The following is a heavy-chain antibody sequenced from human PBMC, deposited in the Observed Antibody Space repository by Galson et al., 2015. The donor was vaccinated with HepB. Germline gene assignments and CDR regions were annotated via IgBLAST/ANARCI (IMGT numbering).Heavy chain of an antibody. CDR2: IKIKTDGGTT. D-gene: IGHD4-11*01. CDR1: GFTFSNAW. J-gene: IGHJ6*03. CDR3: TTDRYSNYYFYYYMDV. Sequence: SLRLSCAVSGFTFSNAWMSWVRQAPGKGLEWVGRIKIKTDGGTTDYAAPVKDRFTISRDDSENTLYLQMNSLKTEDTAVYYCTTDRYSNYYFYYYMDVRGKGTTVTVSS. V-gene: IGHV3-15*01.